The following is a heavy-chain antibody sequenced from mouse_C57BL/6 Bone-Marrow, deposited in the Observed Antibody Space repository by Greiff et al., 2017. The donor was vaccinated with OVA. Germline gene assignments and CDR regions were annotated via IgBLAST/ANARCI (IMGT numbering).Heavy chain of an antibody. Sequence: EVHLVESGGGLVQPGGSLKLSCAASGFTFSDYGMAWVRQAPRKGPEWVAFISNLAYSIYYADTVTGRFTISRENAKNTLYLEMSSLRSEDTAMYYCARRGGSSSYYYAMDYWGQGTSVTVSS. CDR2: ISNLAYSI. CDR3: ARRGGSSSYYYAMDY. V-gene: IGHV5-15*01. D-gene: IGHD1-1*01. J-gene: IGHJ4*01. CDR1: GFTFSDYG.